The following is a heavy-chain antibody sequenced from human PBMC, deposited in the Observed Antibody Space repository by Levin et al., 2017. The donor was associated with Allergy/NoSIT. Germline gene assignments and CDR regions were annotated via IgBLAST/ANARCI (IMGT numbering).Heavy chain of an antibody. V-gene: IGHV3-7*04. CDR3: ARGGFGFGV. J-gene: IGHJ3*01. Sequence: GESLKISCAASGFTFSTYWMSWVRQAPGKGLEWVAKIKEDGSAKYYMDSVKGRFTISRDNGENSLYLQMNSLRAEDTALYYCARGGFGFGVWGQGAMVTVSS. CDR2: IKEDGSAK. D-gene: IGHD5-12*01. CDR1: GFTFSTYW.